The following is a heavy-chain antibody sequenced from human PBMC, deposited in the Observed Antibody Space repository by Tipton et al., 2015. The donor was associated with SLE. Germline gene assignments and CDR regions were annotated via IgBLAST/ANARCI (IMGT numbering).Heavy chain of an antibody. CDR1: GGSISSHY. CDR2: IYYSGST. D-gene: IGHD3-3*01. V-gene: IGHV4-59*11. J-gene: IGHJ4*02. CDR3: ARCPRGIGYCLFDF. Sequence: TLSLTCTVSGGSISSHYWSWIRQPPGKGLEWIGYIYYSGSTNYNPSLKSRVTISVDTSKNQFSLKLSSVTAAVTAVYYCARCPRGIGYCLFDFWGQGTLVTVSS.